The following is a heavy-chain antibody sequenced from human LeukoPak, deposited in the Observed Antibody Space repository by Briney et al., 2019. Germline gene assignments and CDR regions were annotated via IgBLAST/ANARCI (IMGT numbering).Heavy chain of an antibody. V-gene: IGHV4-31*03. CDR2: IYYSGST. CDR1: GGSISGGGYY. Sequence: PSQTLSLTCTVSGGSISGGGYYWSWIRQHPGKGLEWIGYIYYSGSTYYNPSLKSRVTISVDTSTNQFSLNLSSVTAADTAVYYCARVSYSGGYFDYWGQGTLVTVSS. CDR3: ARVSYSGGYFDY. J-gene: IGHJ4*02. D-gene: IGHD1-26*01.